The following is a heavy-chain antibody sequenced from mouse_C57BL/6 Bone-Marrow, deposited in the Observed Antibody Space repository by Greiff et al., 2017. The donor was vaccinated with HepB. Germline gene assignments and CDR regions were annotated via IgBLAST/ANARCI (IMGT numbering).Heavy chain of an antibody. D-gene: IGHD2-3*01. CDR1: GYTFTSYW. J-gene: IGHJ4*01. CDR2: IHPNSGST. CDR3: ARRWLLAMDY. Sequence: VQLQQPGAELVKPGASVKLSCKASGYTFTSYWMHWVKQRPGQGLVWIGMIHPNSGSTNYNEKFKSKATLTVDKSSSTAYMQLSSLTSEDSAVYYCARRWLLAMDYWGQGTSVTVSS. V-gene: IGHV1-64*01.